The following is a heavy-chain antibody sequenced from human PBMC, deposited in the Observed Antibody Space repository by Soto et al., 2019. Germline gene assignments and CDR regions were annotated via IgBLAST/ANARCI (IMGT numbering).Heavy chain of an antibody. D-gene: IGHD6-19*01. CDR3: AKDATRTSGWYYFDY. Sequence: LRLSCAASGFTFSILAMGWVRQAPGKGLEWVSVIDYTGGTTYYTDSVRGRFIISRDNSKKILYLQMNSLRTEDTAIYYCAKDATRTSGWYYFDYWGRGALVTVSS. J-gene: IGHJ4*02. CDR2: IDYTGGTT. CDR1: GFTFSILA. V-gene: IGHV3-23*01.